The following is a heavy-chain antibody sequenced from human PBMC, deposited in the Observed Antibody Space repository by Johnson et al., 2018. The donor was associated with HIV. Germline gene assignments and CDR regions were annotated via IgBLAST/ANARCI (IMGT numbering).Heavy chain of an antibody. CDR3: ARGRITMVQGVIFGAFDI. D-gene: IGHD3-10*01. Sequence: QVQLVESGGGVVQPGRSLRLSCAASGFTFSRFAMHWVRQAPGKGLEWVAVISYDGNNKYYTDSVTGRFTISRDNSKNTLYLQMNSLRAEDTAVYYCARGRITMVQGVIFGAFDIWGQGTMVTVSS. V-gene: IGHV3-30-3*01. CDR2: ISYDGNNK. CDR1: GFTFSRFA. J-gene: IGHJ3*02.